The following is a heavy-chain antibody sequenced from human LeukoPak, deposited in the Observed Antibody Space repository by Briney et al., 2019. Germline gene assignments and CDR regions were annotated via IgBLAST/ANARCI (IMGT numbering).Heavy chain of an antibody. J-gene: IGHJ3*02. CDR3: ARDRIDDSSGYYTTDAFDI. V-gene: IGHV1-69*01. CDR2: IIPIFGTA. D-gene: IGHD3-22*01. Sequence: ASVKVSFKASGGTFSSYAISWVRQAPGQGLEWMGGIIPIFGTANYAQKFQGRVTITADESTSTAYMELSSLRSEDTAVYYCARDRIDDSSGYYTTDAFDIWGQGTMVTVSS. CDR1: GGTFSSYA.